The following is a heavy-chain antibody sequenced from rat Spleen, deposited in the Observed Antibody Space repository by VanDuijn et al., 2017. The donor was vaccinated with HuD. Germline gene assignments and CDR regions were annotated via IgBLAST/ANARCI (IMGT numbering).Heavy chain of an antibody. J-gene: IGHJ2*01. CDR1: GFTFSSFA. CDR3: AKISASYYFDY. V-gene: IGHV5-20*01. Sequence: EVQLVESGGGLVQPGRSMKFSCAASGFTFSSFAMAWVRQAPTKGLEWVASISYDGCNTYYRDSVKGRFTISRNNAESSLFLQMDSLRSEDTSTYYCAKISASYYFDYWGQGVMGTVSS. D-gene: IGHD1-12*01. CDR2: ISYDGCNT.